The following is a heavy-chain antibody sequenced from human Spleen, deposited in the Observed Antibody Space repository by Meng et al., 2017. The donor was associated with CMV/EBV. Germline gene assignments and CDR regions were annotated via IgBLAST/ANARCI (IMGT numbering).Heavy chain of an antibody. D-gene: IGHD3-22*01. Sequence: ASVKVSCKASGYIFSGYYIHWVRQAPGQGLEWMGWVNPDSGGTNYAQKFHGRVTMTRDTSIITAYTELSRLRSDDTAVYYCARLLRYDSGGYYYRTTGYYYAMDVWGQGTTVTVSS. CDR3: ARLLRYDSGGYYYRTTGYYYAMDV. CDR1: GYIFSGYY. CDR2: VNPDSGGT. J-gene: IGHJ6*02. V-gene: IGHV1-2*02.